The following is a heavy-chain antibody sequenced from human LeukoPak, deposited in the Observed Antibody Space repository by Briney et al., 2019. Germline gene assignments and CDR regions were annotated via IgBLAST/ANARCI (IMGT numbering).Heavy chain of an antibody. Sequence: GGSLRLSCAASGFTFSSYAMSWVRQAPGKGLEWVSAISGSGGSTYYADSVKGRFTISRDNSKNTLYLQMNSLRAEDTAVYYCAKNDLWFGELSYFDYWGQGTLVTVSS. CDR1: GFTFSSYA. D-gene: IGHD3-10*01. CDR3: AKNDLWFGELSYFDY. J-gene: IGHJ4*02. V-gene: IGHV3-23*01. CDR2: ISGSGGST.